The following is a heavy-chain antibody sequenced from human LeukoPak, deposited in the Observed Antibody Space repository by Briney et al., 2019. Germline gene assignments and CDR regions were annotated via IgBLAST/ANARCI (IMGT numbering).Heavy chain of an antibody. CDR3: ATWGDTTAEYFQR. D-gene: IGHD2-21*02. J-gene: IGHJ1*01. V-gene: IGHV3-7*01. CDR1: GFTFNSCW. CDR2: INPDGRDT. Sequence: GGSLRLSCVVSGFTFNSCWMNWVRQAPGKGLEWVAHINPDGRDTYYVDSVKGRFTISRDNAQNSKYLQMNSLRVEDTAVYYCATWGDTTAEYFQRWGQGTLVTVTS.